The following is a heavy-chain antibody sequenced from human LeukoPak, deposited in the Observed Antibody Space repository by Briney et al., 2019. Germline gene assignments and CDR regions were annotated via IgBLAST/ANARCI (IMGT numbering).Heavy chain of an antibody. CDR3: ARVLYCNGGSCLRGYYYYMDV. D-gene: IGHD2-15*01. Sequence: PSETLSLTCTVSGGSISSGSYYWSWIRQPAGKGLDWIGRIYTSGSTNYNPSLKSRVTISVDTSKNQFSLKLSSVTAADTAVYYCARVLYCNGGSCLRGYYYYMDVWGKGTTVTVSS. CDR1: GGSISSGSYY. J-gene: IGHJ6*03. V-gene: IGHV4-61*02. CDR2: IYTSGST.